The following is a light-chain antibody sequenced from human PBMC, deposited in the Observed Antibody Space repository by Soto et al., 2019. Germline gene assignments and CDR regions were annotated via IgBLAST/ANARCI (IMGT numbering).Light chain of an antibody. CDR3: QRYNDYQYI. CDR1: QSITTW. Sequence: DIQMTQSPSTLSASVGDRVTITCRASQSITTWLAWYQQKPGKAPKRLIYKATNLQSGVPSRFSGSGSGTEFSLPVSSLQHDDFATYYCQRYNDYQYIFGQGTKLEIK. CDR2: KAT. J-gene: IGKJ2*01. V-gene: IGKV1-5*03.